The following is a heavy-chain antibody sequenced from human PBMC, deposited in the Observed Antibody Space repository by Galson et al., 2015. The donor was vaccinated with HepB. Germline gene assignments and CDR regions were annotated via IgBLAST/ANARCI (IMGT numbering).Heavy chain of an antibody. CDR1: GFTFSSYG. Sequence: SLRLSCAASGFTFSSYGMHWVRQAPGKGLEWVAFIRYDGSNKYYADSVKGRFTISRDNSKNTLYLQMNSLRAEDTAVYYCAKDQGITMIVVVPDAFDIWGQGTMVTVSS. J-gene: IGHJ3*02. D-gene: IGHD3-22*01. V-gene: IGHV3-30*02. CDR2: IRYDGSNK. CDR3: AKDQGITMIVVVPDAFDI.